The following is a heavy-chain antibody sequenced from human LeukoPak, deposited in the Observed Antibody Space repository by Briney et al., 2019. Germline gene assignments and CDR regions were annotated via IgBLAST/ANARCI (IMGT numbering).Heavy chain of an antibody. CDR3: ARDAPEHFPEYSSSWTLTFDY. D-gene: IGHD6-13*01. V-gene: IGHV3-48*01. CDR2: ISSSSSTI. J-gene: IGHJ4*02. Sequence: GSLRLSCAASGFTFSTYSMNWVRQAPGKGLEWVSYISSSSSTIYYADSVKGRFTISRDNAKNSLYLQMNSLRAEDTAVYYCARDAPEHFPEYSSSWTLTFDYWGQGTLVTVSS. CDR1: GFTFSTYS.